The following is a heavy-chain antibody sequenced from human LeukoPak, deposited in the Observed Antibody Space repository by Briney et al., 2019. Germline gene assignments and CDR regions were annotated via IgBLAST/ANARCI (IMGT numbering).Heavy chain of an antibody. CDR1: GFTFSSYS. J-gene: IGHJ4*02. CDR2: ISSSSSYI. CDR3: ARDRDGYNYFGY. V-gene: IGHV3-21*01. Sequence: GGSLRLSCAASGFTFSSYSMNWVRQAPGKGLEWVSSISSSSSYIYYADSVKGRFTISRDNAKNSLYLQMNSLRAEDTAVYYCARDRDGYNYFGYWGQGTLVTVSS. D-gene: IGHD5-24*01.